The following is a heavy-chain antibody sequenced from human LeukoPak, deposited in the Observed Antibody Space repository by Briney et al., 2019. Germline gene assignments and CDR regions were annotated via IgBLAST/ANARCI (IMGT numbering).Heavy chain of an antibody. D-gene: IGHD6-19*01. J-gene: IGHJ6*02. Sequence: QSGGSLRLSCAASGFTFSGSATHWVRQASGKGLEWVGRIRSKANSYATAYAASVKGRFTISRDDSKNTAYLQMNSLKTEDTAVYYCTRQPGIAVAGTLPRYYYGMDVWGQGTTVTVSS. CDR1: GFTFSGSA. V-gene: IGHV3-73*01. CDR2: IRSKANSYAT. CDR3: TRQPGIAVAGTLPRYYYGMDV.